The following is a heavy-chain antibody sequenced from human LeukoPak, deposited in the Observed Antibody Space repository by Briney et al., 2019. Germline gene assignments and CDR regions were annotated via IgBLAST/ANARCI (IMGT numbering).Heavy chain of an antibody. CDR1: GGSISSYY. CDR3: ARVLLCFGEFTPYYYYYMDV. Sequence: PSETLSLTCTVSGGSISSYYWSWIRQPAGKGLEWIGRIYTSGSTNYNPSLKSRVTMSVDTSKNQFSLKLSSVTAADTAVYYCARVLLCFGEFTPYYYYYMDVWGKGTTVTISS. J-gene: IGHJ6*03. D-gene: IGHD3-10*01. CDR2: IYTSGST. V-gene: IGHV4-4*07.